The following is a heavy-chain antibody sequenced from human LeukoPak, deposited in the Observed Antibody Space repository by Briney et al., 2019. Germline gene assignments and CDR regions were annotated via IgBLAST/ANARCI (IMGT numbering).Heavy chain of an antibody. J-gene: IGHJ4*02. CDR2: ISSSGSTI. CDR1: GFTSSSYE. D-gene: IGHD3-22*01. V-gene: IGHV3-48*03. CDR3: ARLDYYDSTSSDY. Sequence: GGSLRLSCAASGFTSSSYEMNWVRQAPGKGLEWVSYISSSGSTIYYADSVKGRFTISRDNAKNSLYLQMNSLRAEDTAVYYCARLDYYDSTSSDYWGQGTLVTVSS.